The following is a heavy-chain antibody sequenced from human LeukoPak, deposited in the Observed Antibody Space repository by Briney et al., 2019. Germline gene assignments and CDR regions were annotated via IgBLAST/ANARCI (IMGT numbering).Heavy chain of an antibody. CDR1: GGTFSSYA. V-gene: IGHV1-69*01. CDR2: IIPIFGTG. J-gene: IGHJ6*03. D-gene: IGHD3-10*01. CDR3: ARESMVRGVIKYYYMDV. Sequence: ASVKVSCKASGGTFSSYAISWVRQAPGQGLEWMGGIIPIFGTGNYAQKFQGRVTITADESTSTAYMELSSLRSEDTAVYYCARESMVRGVIKYYYMDVWGKGTTVTVSS.